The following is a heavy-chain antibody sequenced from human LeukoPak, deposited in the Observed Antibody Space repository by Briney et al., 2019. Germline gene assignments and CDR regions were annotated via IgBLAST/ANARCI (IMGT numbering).Heavy chain of an antibody. CDR1: GFTFNNYA. V-gene: IGHV3-23*01. CDR2: ITDSGDVT. J-gene: IGHJ4*02. Sequence: PGGSLRLSCAASGFTFNNYAMSWVRQAPGKGLEWVSTITDSGDVTYYADSVKGRFTISRDNSMNTLYLQMNSLRAEDTAVYYCAKRPPGGFRYFDYWGQGTLVTVSS. CDR3: AKRPPGGFRYFDY. D-gene: IGHD1-26*01.